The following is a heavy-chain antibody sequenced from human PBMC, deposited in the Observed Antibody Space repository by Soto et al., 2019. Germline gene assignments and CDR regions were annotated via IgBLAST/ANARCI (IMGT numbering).Heavy chain of an antibody. CDR3: ARDRSYGYFDY. CDR2: IYYSGST. CDR1: GGSISSYY. J-gene: IGHJ4*02. D-gene: IGHD5-18*01. V-gene: IGHV4-59*01. Sequence: PSETLSLTCTVSGGSISSYYWSWIRQPPGKGLEWIGYIYYSGSTNYNPSLKSRVTISVDTSKNQFSLKLSSVTAADTAVYYCARDRSYGYFDYWGPGTLVTVSS.